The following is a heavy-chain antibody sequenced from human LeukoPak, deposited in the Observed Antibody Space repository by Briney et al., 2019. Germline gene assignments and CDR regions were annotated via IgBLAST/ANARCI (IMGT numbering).Heavy chain of an antibody. CDR2: IYYSGST. Sequence: SETLSLTCTVSGGSISSSGYYWSWIRQHPGKGLEWIGYIYYSGSTYYNPSLKSRVTISVDTPKNQFSLKLSPVTAADTAVYYCARGKRGYSGYDLMDVWGQGTTVTVSS. CDR1: GGSISSSGYY. CDR3: ARGKRGYSGYDLMDV. D-gene: IGHD5-12*01. J-gene: IGHJ6*02. V-gene: IGHV4-31*03.